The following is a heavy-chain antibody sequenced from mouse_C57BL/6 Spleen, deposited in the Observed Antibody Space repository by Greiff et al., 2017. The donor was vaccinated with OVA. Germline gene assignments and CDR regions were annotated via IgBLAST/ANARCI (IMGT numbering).Heavy chain of an antibody. Sequence: VQLVESGAELVKPGASVKISCKASGYAFSSYWMNWVKQRPGKGLEWIGQIYPGDGDTNYNGKFKGKATLTADKSSSTAYMQLSSLTSEDSAVYFCARSGGYYVGYFDYWGQGTTLTVSS. D-gene: IGHD2-3*01. CDR3: ARSGGYYVGYFDY. V-gene: IGHV1-80*01. CDR1: GYAFSSYW. CDR2: IYPGDGDT. J-gene: IGHJ2*01.